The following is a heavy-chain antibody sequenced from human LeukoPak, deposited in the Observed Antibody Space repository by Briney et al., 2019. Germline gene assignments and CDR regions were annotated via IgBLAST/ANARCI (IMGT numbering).Heavy chain of an antibody. Sequence: SPLSGSGDSTYYADSVKGRFTISRDNAKNSLYLQMNSLRAEDTAVYYCASSKGFDYWGQGTLVTVSS. CDR3: ASSKGFDY. J-gene: IGHJ4*02. V-gene: IGHV3-23*01. CDR2: LSGSGDST.